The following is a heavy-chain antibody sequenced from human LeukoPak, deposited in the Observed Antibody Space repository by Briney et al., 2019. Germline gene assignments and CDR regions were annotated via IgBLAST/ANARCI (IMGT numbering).Heavy chain of an antibody. V-gene: IGHV3-64D*06. CDR2: ISSEGKTT. D-gene: IGHD6-13*01. Sequence: GGSLRLSCSASGFFFSPYAMHWVRQAPGKGLEYVSSISSEGKTTYYADSVKGRFTISRDSSKNTLYLQMSSLRPEDTAVYYCVKDRWVDHWGQGTLVTVSS. CDR3: VKDRWVDH. J-gene: IGHJ4*02. CDR1: GFFFSPYA.